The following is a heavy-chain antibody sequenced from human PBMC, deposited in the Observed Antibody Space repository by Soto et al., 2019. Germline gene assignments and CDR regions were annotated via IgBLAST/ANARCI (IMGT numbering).Heavy chain of an antibody. CDR1: GGTFSSYA. CDR3: AGGEHASTWSDFDY. CDR2: IIPIFSTT. Sequence: QVQLVQSGAEVKKPGSSVKVSCKASGGTFSSYAISWVRQAPGQGLEWMGDIIPIFSTTRHAQKFQGRVTITADEATTTAYTELNSLTTDDTAVYYCAGGEHASTWSDFDYWGQGTLVTVSS. V-gene: IGHV1-69*01. D-gene: IGHD6-13*01. J-gene: IGHJ4*02.